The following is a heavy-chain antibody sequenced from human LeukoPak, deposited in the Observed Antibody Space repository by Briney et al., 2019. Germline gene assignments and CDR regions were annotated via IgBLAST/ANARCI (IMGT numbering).Heavy chain of an antibody. CDR2: ISPNSGGT. Sequence: GASVKVSCKASGYTFTSYGISWVRQAPGQGPEWMGWISPNSGGTNYAQKFQGRVTMTRDTSISTAYMELSRLRSDDTAVYYCARSRAAYIAVAGRDNWFDPWGQGTLVTVSS. V-gene: IGHV1-2*02. CDR3: ARSRAAYIAVAGRDNWFDP. D-gene: IGHD6-19*01. CDR1: GYTFTSYG. J-gene: IGHJ5*02.